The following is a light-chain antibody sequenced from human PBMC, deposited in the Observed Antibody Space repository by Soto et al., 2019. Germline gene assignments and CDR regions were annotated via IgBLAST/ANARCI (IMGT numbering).Light chain of an antibody. J-gene: IGLJ2*01. CDR1: SGHSRYA. CDR2: LNIDGSH. Sequence: QSVLTQSPSASASLGASVKLTCTLSSGHSRYAIAWHQQQPEKGPRYLMKLNIDGSHIKGDGLPDRFSGSSSGAERYLTISSLQSEDEADYYCQTWGTGIHVIFGGGTKLTVL. CDR3: QTWGTGIHVI. V-gene: IGLV4-69*01.